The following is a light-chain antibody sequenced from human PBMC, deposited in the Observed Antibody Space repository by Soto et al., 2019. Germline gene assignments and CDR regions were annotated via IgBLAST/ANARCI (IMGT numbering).Light chain of an antibody. CDR2: DAS. CDR1: QSVSSY. Sequence: EIVLTQSPATLSLSPGERATLSCRASQSVSSYLAWYQQKPGQAPRLLIYDASNRATGIPARFSGSGSGTDFTLTISSLEPEDFAVYYCQQRSNWPWTFGQWTKVAI. J-gene: IGKJ1*01. CDR3: QQRSNWPWT. V-gene: IGKV3-11*01.